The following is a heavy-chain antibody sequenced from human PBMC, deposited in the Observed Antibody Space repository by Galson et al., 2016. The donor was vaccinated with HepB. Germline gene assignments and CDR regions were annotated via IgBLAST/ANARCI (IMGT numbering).Heavy chain of an antibody. J-gene: IGHJ4*02. CDR3: ARKQQWAAQTLDPFFDY. D-gene: IGHD6-13*01. Sequence: SLRLSCAASGFTFSNYAMSWIRQAPGKGLEWVAAITGNGGGKYYTDSLKGRFTIARDNSRDTQYLQMNSLRADDTAVYYCARKQQWAAQTLDPFFDYWGQGTLVTVSS. CDR2: ITGNGGGK. V-gene: IGHV3-23*01. CDR1: GFTFSNYA.